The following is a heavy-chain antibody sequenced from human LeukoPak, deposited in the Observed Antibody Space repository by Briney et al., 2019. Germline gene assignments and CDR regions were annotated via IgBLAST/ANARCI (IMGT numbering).Heavy chain of an antibody. J-gene: IGHJ5*02. CDR2: INPNSGGT. CDR1: GYIFSDYY. V-gene: IGHV1-2*04. CDR3: ARGNNYDSGDYYSWFDP. D-gene: IGHD3-22*01. Sequence: GASVKVSCKASGYIFSDYYMHWARQAPGQGLEWMGWINPNSGGTNYAQKFQGWVTMTRDTSISTAYMELSRLRSDDTAVYYCARGNNYDSGDYYSWFDPWGQGTLVIVSS.